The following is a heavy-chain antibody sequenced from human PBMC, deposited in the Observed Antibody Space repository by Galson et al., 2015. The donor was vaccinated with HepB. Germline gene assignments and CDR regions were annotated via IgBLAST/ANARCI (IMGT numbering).Heavy chain of an antibody. CDR3: ARDTYYYDSSGYYSNWFDP. D-gene: IGHD3-22*01. CDR2: ISSSSSTI. CDR1: GFTFSSYS. Sequence: SLRLSCAASGFTFSSYSMNWVRQAPGKGLEWVSYISSSSSTIYYADSVKGRFTISRDNAKNSLYLQMNSLRAEDTAVYYCARDTYYYDSSGYYSNWFDPWGQGTLVTVSS. J-gene: IGHJ5*02. V-gene: IGHV3-48*04.